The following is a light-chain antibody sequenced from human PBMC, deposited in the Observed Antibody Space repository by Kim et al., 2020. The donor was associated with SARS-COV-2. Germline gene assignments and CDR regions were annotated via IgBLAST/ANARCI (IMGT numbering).Light chain of an antibody. CDR3: CSYAGYSAFV. Sequence: QSALTQPRSVSGSPGQSVTISCTGTSSDVGGYNYVSWYQHHPGKAPKLMIFDVSERPSGVPDRFSGSKSGNTASLTISGLQAEDETDYYCCSYAGYSAFVFGGGTKVTVL. J-gene: IGLJ3*02. CDR1: SSDVGGYNY. V-gene: IGLV2-11*01. CDR2: DVS.